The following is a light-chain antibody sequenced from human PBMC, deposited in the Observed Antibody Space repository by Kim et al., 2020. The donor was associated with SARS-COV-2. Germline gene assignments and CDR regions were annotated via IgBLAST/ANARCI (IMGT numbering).Light chain of an antibody. CDR1: QGIRNA. J-gene: IGKJ3*01. Sequence: DIQVTQSPSSLSASVGDRVTITCRASQGIRNALGWYQQKPGKAPKRLISAASILQSGVPSRFSGSGSGTEFTLTISGLQPEDFGTYYCLQHDSYPFTFGPGTKVDIK. CDR3: LQHDSYPFT. CDR2: AAS. V-gene: IGKV1-17*01.